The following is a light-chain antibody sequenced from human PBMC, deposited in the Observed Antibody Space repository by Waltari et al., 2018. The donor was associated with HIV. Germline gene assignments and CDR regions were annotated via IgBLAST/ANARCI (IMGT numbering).Light chain of an antibody. V-gene: IGKV1-12*01. CDR2: AAS. CDR1: QGICTS. CDR3: QQANNSPLS. J-gene: IGKJ4*01. Sequence: IQMPQSPSSLSASVGGRVTITCRARQGICTSLAWYQQKPGKAPHLLIYAASVLQSGVPSRFSGSGSGTVFTLTISDLQPEDSASYYCQQANNSPLSFGGGTKVQV.